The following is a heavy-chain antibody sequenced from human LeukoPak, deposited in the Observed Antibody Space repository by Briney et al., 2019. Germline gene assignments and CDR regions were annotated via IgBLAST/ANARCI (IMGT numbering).Heavy chain of an antibody. V-gene: IGHV4-34*01. CDR1: GGSFSGYY. J-gene: IGHJ5*02. CDR2: INHSGST. CDR3: ARDRQEYSYGYSWFDP. Sequence: PSETLSLTCAVYGGSFSGYYWSWIRQPPGKGLEWIGEINHSGSTNYNPSLKSRVTISVDTSKNQFSLKLSSVTAADTAVYYCARDRQEYSYGYSWFDPWGQGTLVTVSS. D-gene: IGHD5-18*01.